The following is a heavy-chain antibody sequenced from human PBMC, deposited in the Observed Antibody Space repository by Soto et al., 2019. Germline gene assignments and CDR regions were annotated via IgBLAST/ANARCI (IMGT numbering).Heavy chain of an antibody. Sequence: ASVKVSCKASGYTFTSYGISWVRQAPGQGLEWMGWISAYNGNTNYAQKLQGRVTMTTDTSTSTAYMELRSLRSDDTAVYYCARGGLELSPSWSGYSYWGQGTLVTVSS. J-gene: IGHJ4*02. CDR2: ISAYNGNT. CDR3: ARGGLELSPSWSGYSY. V-gene: IGHV1-18*04. D-gene: IGHD3-3*01. CDR1: GYTFTSYG.